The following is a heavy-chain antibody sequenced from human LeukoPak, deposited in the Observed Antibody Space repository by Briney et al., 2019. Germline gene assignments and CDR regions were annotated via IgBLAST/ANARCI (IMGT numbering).Heavy chain of an antibody. CDR2: IKQDGSEK. V-gene: IGHV3-7*01. CDR1: GFTFSSYW. Sequence: QPGGSLRLSCAASGFTFSSYWMSWVRQAPGKGLEWVANIKQDGSEKYYVDSVKGRFTISRDNAKNSLYLQMNSLRAEDTAVYYCARKPRLSHNWFDPWGQGTLVTVSS. CDR3: ARKPRLSHNWFDP. J-gene: IGHJ5*02. D-gene: IGHD5/OR15-5a*01.